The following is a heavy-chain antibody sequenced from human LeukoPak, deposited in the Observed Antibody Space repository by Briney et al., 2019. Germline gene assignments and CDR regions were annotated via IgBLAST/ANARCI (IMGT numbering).Heavy chain of an antibody. CDR2: INSDGSTT. V-gene: IGHV3-74*01. J-gene: IGHJ4*02. D-gene: IGHD1-26*01. Sequence: PGGSLRLSCAASGFTFSSYWMHWVCQAPGKGLMWVSRINSDGSTTNYADSVKGRFTISRDNTKNTLYLQMNSLRAEDTAVYYCARDSPYSGSYFLLDYWGQGTLVTVSP. CDR3: ARDSPYSGSYFLLDY. CDR1: GFTFSSYW.